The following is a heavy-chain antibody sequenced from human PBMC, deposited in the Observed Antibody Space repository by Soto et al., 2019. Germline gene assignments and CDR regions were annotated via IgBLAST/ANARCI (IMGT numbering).Heavy chain of an antibody. CDR1: GYTFTGYY. Sequence: GASVKVSCKASGYTFTGYYMHWVRQAPGQGLEWMGWINPNSGGTNYAQKFQGWVTMTRDTSISTAYMELSRLRSDDTAVYYCARGIAAAGTDYYYYYYMDVWGKGTTVTVS. CDR2: INPNSGGT. CDR3: ARGIAAAGTDYYYYYYMDV. J-gene: IGHJ6*03. V-gene: IGHV1-2*04. D-gene: IGHD6-13*01.